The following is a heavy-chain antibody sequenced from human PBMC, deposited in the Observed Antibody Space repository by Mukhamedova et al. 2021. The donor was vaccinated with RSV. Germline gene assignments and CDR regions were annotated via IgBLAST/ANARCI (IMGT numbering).Heavy chain of an antibody. V-gene: IGHV3-21*06. CDR3: ARGYSGYVY. J-gene: IGHJ4*02. D-gene: IGHD5-12*01. Sequence: VHGRFTNSRDNAKNSLYLQMNSLRGEDTAVYYCARGYSGYVYWGQGTLVTVSS.